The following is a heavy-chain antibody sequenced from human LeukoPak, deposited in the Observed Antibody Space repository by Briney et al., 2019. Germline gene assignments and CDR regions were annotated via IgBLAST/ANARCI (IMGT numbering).Heavy chain of an antibody. CDR1: GFTFSSYW. Sequence: GGSLRLSCAASGFTFSSYWMSWVRQAPGKGLEWVANIKQDGSEKYYVDSVKGRFTISRDNAKNSLYLQMNSLRAEDTAVYYCARELRLGYSSWPTHWGQGTLVTVSS. CDR3: ARELRLGYSSWPTH. D-gene: IGHD6-13*01. J-gene: IGHJ4*02. V-gene: IGHV3-7*01. CDR2: IKQDGSEK.